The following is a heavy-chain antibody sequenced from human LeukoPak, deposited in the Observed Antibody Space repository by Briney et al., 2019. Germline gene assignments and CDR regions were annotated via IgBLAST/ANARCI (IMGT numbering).Heavy chain of an antibody. D-gene: IGHD3-3*01. CDR1: GYSFTSHR. J-gene: IGHJ5*02. CDR2: IDPSDSYS. Sequence: GESLRISCKGSGYSFTSHRITWVRQMPGKGLEWMGRIDPSDSYSNYSPSFQGHVTISVDKSISTAYLQWSSLKASDTAMYYCARDLSRNCFDPWGQGTLVIVSS. V-gene: IGHV5-10-1*01. CDR3: ARDLSRNCFDP.